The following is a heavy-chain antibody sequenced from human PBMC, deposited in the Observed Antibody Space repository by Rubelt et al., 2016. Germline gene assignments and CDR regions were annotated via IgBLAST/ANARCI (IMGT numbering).Heavy chain of an antibody. J-gene: IGHJ3*02. CDR3: APEHTDSFHT. Sequence: QAQMEQSGAEVKKPGASVKVSCKASGYTFTNYPISWVRRAPGQGLEWMGWISTYNRNTKFAQKFQGRVTMTTDTSTSPADMELRSLRFDVTDVCYCAPEHTDSFHTWGQGTRVTVSS. CDR2: ISTYNRNT. CDR1: GYTFTNYP. V-gene: IGHV1-18*01. D-gene: IGHD1/OR15-1a*01.